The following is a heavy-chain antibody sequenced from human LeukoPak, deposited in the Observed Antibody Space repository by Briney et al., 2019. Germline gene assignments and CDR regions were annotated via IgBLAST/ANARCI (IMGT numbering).Heavy chain of an antibody. CDR2: IYSGGST. V-gene: IGHV3-66*01. J-gene: IGHJ2*01. CDR1: GFTFSSNY. Sequence: PGGSLRLSCAASGFTFSSNYMSWVRQAPGKGLEWVSVIYSGGSTYYADSVKGRFTISRDNSKNTLYLQMNSLRAEDTAVYYCARVGDSLLFYWYFDLWGRGTLVTVSS. CDR3: ARVGDSLLFYWYFDL. D-gene: IGHD2-21*02.